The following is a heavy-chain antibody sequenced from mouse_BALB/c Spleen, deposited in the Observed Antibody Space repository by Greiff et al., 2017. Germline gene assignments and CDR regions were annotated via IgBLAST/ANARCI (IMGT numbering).Heavy chain of an antibody. Sequence: QVQLQQSGAELVRPGSSVKISCKASGYAFSSYWMNWVKQRPGQGLEWIGQIYPGDGDTNYNGKFKGKATLTADKSSSTAYMQLSSLTSEDSAVYCCARGGLLRPYYYAMDYWGQGTSVTVSS. CDR2: IYPGDGDT. J-gene: IGHJ4*01. D-gene: IGHD1-2*01. CDR1: GYAFSSYW. V-gene: IGHV1-80*01. CDR3: ARGGLLRPYYYAMDY.